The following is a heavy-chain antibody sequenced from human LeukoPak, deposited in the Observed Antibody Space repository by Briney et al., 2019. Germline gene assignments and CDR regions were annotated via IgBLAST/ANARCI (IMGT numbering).Heavy chain of an antibody. CDR1: GFTFSSYG. Sequence: SGGSLRLSCAASGFTFSSYGMNWVRQAPGKGLEWAAAINTGGGSTYYADSVKGRFTISRDNSKNTLYLQMNSLRAEDTAVYYCAKDRSITTPGDAFDIWGQGTMVTVSS. D-gene: IGHD4-11*01. J-gene: IGHJ3*02. CDR2: INTGGGST. CDR3: AKDRSITTPGDAFDI. V-gene: IGHV3-23*01.